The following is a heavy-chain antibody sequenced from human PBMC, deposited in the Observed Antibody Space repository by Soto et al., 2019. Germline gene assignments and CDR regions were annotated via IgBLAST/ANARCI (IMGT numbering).Heavy chain of an antibody. CDR1: GGTFSSYA. D-gene: IGHD6-19*01. Sequence: SVQVSCKASGGTFSSYAISWVRQAPGQGLEWMGGIIPIFGTANYAQKFQGRVTITADESTSTAYMELSSLRSEDTAVYYCARDYTEWLVKDDYYYGMDVWGQGTTVTVSS. CDR3: ARDYTEWLVKDDYYYGMDV. V-gene: IGHV1-69*13. CDR2: IIPIFGTA. J-gene: IGHJ6*02.